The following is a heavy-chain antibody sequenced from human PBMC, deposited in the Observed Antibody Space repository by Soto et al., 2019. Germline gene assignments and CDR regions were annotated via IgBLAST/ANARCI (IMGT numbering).Heavy chain of an antibody. J-gene: IGHJ4*02. Sequence: SGTLSLTCGVSGGSITTNNWWSWVRQSPGTGLEWLGEIYHSGTTNYNASLKNRVTISVDKSKNHFSLNLNSVTAADSAVYYCARWDFGNPYFFDYWGQGILVTVPQ. D-gene: IGHD3-3*01. CDR2: IYHSGTT. CDR1: GGSITTNNW. V-gene: IGHV4-4*02. CDR3: ARWDFGNPYFFDY.